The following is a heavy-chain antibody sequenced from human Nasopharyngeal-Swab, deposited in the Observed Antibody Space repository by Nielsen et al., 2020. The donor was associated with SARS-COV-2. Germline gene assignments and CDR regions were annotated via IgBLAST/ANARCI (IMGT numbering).Heavy chain of an antibody. V-gene: IGHV3-23*01. D-gene: IGHD6-19*01. CDR3: AREVDSSGLVDY. Sequence: GGSLRLSCAASGFTFSSFAMSWVRQAPGKGLEWVSGISGSGGSTYYADSVKGRFTISRDNAKNSLYLQMNSLRAEDTAVYYCAREVDSSGLVDYWGQGTLVTVSS. CDR1: GFTFSSFA. J-gene: IGHJ4*02. CDR2: ISGSGGST.